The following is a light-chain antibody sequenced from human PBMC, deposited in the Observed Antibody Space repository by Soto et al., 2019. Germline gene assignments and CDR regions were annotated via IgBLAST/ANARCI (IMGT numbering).Light chain of an antibody. V-gene: IGKV1-5*01. CDR1: QSISSW. Sequence: DTKRTKLPSTWRASVVDRVPITCRASQSISSWLAWYQPKPGKAPKLLIYDASSLKSGVPSRFSGSGSGTEFTLTISSLQPDDFATYYCQQYNTYSPLTFGGGTKVDI. CDR3: QQYNTYSPLT. CDR2: DAS. J-gene: IGKJ4*01.